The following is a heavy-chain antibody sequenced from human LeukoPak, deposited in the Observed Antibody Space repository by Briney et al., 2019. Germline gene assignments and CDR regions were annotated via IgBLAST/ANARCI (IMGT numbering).Heavy chain of an antibody. D-gene: IGHD6-13*01. CDR2: FDPEDGET. V-gene: IGHV1-24*01. J-gene: IGHJ4*02. Sequence: ASVKVSCKVSGYTLTELSMHWVRQAPGKGLEWMGGFDPEDGETIYAQKFQGRVTMTEDTSTDTAYMELSSLRSEDTAVYYCARGWIAAAGTPYYFDYWGQGTLVTVSS. CDR3: ARGWIAAAGTPYYFDY. CDR1: GYTLTELS.